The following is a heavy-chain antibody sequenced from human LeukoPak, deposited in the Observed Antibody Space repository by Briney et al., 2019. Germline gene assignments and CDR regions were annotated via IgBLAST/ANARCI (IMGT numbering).Heavy chain of an antibody. J-gene: IGHJ4*02. V-gene: IGHV3-30*04. Sequence: PGGSLRLSCAASGFTFSSYVMHWVRQAPGKGLEWVAIISYDGSNEYYADSVKGRFTISRDNYKNTLYLQMNSLRDEDTAVYYCAKELLSLSGYPATLDSWGQGTLVTVSS. CDR2: ISYDGSNE. D-gene: IGHD3-9*01. CDR3: AKELLSLSGYPATLDS. CDR1: GFTFSSYV.